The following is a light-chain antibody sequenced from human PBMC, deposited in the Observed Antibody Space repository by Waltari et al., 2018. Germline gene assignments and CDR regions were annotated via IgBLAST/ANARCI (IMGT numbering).Light chain of an antibody. J-gene: IGLJ2*01. CDR3: ASYTSSSTI. CDR2: EGS. V-gene: IGLV2-14*01. CDR1: SSDVGSYNY. Sequence: QSALTQPASVSGSPGQSITISCTGTSSDVGSYNYVSWYQQHPGKAPKLMISEGSNRPSGVSTRFSGSKSGNTASLTISGLQAEDEADYYCASYTSSSTIFGGVTNLTVL.